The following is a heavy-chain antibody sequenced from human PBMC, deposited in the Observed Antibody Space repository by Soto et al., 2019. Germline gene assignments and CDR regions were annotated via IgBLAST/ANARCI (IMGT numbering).Heavy chain of an antibody. CDR1: GFTFSSYA. CDR3: ARALGYAFDI. J-gene: IGHJ3*02. V-gene: IGHV3-64*01. D-gene: IGHD6-13*01. CDR2: ISSNGGST. Sequence: EVQLVESGGGLVQPGGSLRLSCAASGFTFSSYAMHWVRQAPGKGLEYVSAISSNGGSTYYANSVKGRFTISRDKSKNPVYCQMGSLRAADMAVYYCARALGYAFDIWGQGTMGTVSS.